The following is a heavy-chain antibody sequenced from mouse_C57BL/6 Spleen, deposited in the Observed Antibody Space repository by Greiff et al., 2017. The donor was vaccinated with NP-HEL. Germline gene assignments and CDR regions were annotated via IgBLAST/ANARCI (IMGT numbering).Heavy chain of an antibody. Sequence: QVQLKESGPGLVAPSQSLSITCTVSGFSLTSYGVDWVRQSPGKGLEWLGVIWGVGSTNYNSALKSRLSICKDKSKSQVFLKMNSLQTDDTAMYYGASIREWSAYWGPGTLVTVSA. V-gene: IGHV2-6*01. D-gene: IGHD2-12*01. J-gene: IGHJ3*01. CDR1: GFSLTSYG. CDR2: IWGVGST. CDR3: ASIREWSAY.